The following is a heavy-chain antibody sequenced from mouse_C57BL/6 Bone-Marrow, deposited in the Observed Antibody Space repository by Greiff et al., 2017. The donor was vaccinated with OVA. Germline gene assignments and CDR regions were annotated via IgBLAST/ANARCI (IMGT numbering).Heavy chain of an antibody. CDR3: TRGATVALDY. D-gene: IGHD1-1*01. Sequence: VNVVESGAELVRPGASVTLSCKASGYTFTDYEMHWVKQTPVHGLEWIGAIDPETGGTAYNQKFKGKAILTADKSSSTAYMELRSLTSEDSAVYYCTRGATVALDYWGQGTTLTVSS. J-gene: IGHJ2*01. CDR2: IDPETGGT. V-gene: IGHV1-15*01. CDR1: GYTFTDYE.